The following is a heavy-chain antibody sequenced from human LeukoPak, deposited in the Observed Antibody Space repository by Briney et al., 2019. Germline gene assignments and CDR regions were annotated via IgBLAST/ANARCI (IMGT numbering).Heavy chain of an antibody. CDR3: AKDLQVDGVWDVDQ. V-gene: IGHV3-23*01. J-gene: IGHJ4*02. D-gene: IGHD4-17*01. CDR1: GFTFRTYT. Sequence: GGSLRLSCAASGFTFRTYTMSWFRRAPGKGWKWCSGIYGSGSGQTFYAVSVRGRFTSSRDDSRNLLFLQMDSLRVEDTALYYCAKDLQVDGVWDVDQWGQGTLVTVSS. CDR2: IYGSGSGQT.